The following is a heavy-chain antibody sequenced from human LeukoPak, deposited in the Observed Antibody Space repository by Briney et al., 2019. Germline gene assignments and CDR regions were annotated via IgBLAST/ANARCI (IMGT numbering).Heavy chain of an antibody. D-gene: IGHD6-19*01. CDR1: GVSISSYH. Sequence: SETLSLTCTVSGVSISSYHWSWIRQPPGKGLEWIGYFYYSGSTNYNPSLKSRVTISGDTSKNQFSLKPSSVTAADTAVYYCAQSSGWNHGILGGWGQGILVTVSS. CDR2: FYYSGST. CDR3: AQSSGWNHGILGG. V-gene: IGHV4-59*13. J-gene: IGHJ4*02.